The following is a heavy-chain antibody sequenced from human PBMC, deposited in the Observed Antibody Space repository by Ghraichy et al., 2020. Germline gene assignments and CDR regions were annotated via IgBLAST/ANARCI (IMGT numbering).Heavy chain of an antibody. CDR3: ARVSSGTFGAIEH. V-gene: IGHV4-4*02. Sequence: ESLNISCAVSGASIRSTNWWSWVRQPPGKGLEWIGEIYHTGTTNYNPSLKSRVTISTDESKNQFSLKVTSVTAADTAVYYCARVSSGTFGAIEHWGQGTLFTVS. CDR2: IYHTGTT. J-gene: IGHJ4*02. CDR1: GASIRSTNW. D-gene: IGHD3-10*01.